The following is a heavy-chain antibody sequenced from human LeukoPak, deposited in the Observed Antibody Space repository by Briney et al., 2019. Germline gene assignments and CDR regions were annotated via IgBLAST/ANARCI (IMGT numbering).Heavy chain of an antibody. CDR3: AKSPSTVTNYYYYMDV. Sequence: GRSLRLSCAASGFTFSSYAMHWVRQAPGKGLEWVAVISYDGSNKYYADSVKGRFTISRDNSKNTLYLQMNSLRAEDTAVYYCAKSPSTVTNYYYYMDVWGKGTTVTVSS. V-gene: IGHV3-30-3*02. D-gene: IGHD4-17*01. J-gene: IGHJ6*03. CDR2: ISYDGSNK. CDR1: GFTFSSYA.